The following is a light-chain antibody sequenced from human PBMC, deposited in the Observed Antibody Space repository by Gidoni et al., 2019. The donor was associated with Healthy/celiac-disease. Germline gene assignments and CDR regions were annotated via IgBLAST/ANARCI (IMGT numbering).Light chain of an antibody. Sequence: EILMPQSPATLSVSPGERATLSCRASQSVLSNLACYQQKPGQAPRLLIYGASTRAPGIPASFRGSGSGTECTLTISSLQSEDFAVYYCQQYNIWPRTFGQGTKVEIK. CDR2: GAS. J-gene: IGKJ1*01. CDR1: QSVLSN. V-gene: IGKV3-15*01. CDR3: QQYNIWPRT.